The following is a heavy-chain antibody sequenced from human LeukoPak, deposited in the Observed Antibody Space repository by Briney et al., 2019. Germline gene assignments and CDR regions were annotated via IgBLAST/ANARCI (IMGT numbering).Heavy chain of an antibody. CDR2: ISAYNGNT. J-gene: IGHJ4*02. CDR3: ARGGYSGSYRGTFDY. Sequence: ASVKVSCKASGYTFSTYGISWVRQAPGQGLEWMGWISAYNGNTNYAQKLQGRVTMTTDTSTSTAYMELRSLRSDDTAVYYCARGGYSGSYRGTFDYWGRGTLVTVSS. CDR1: GYTFSTYG. V-gene: IGHV1-18*01. D-gene: IGHD1-26*01.